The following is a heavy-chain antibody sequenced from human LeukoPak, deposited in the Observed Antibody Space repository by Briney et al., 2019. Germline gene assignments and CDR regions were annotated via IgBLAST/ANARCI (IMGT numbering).Heavy chain of an antibody. D-gene: IGHD1-26*01. Sequence: GFLRLSCAASGFTFSDAWMSWVRQAPGKGLEWVGRIKSKTDGGTTDYAAPVKGRFTISRDDSKNTLYLQMDSLKTEDTAVYYCTTRGGSFSIFDYWGQGTLVTVSS. CDR1: GFTFSDAW. J-gene: IGHJ4*02. V-gene: IGHV3-15*01. CDR3: TTRGGSFSIFDY. CDR2: IKSKTDGGTT.